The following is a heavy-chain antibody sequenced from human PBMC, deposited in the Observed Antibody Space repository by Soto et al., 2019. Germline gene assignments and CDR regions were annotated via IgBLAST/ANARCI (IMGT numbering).Heavy chain of an antibody. Sequence: QLQLQESGPGLVKPAETLSLTCTVSGGAITSGTYYWAWIRQPPGKGLEWIGSIYYSGTTYYSPSLKSRLTISVDTSKYQFSLTRSSVTAADTAVYYCARSSGYYNSGGYYFDYWGRGALVTVSS. CDR2: IYYSGTT. V-gene: IGHV4-39*01. CDR3: ARSSGYYNSGGYYFDY. J-gene: IGHJ4*02. D-gene: IGHD3-10*01. CDR1: GGAITSGTYY.